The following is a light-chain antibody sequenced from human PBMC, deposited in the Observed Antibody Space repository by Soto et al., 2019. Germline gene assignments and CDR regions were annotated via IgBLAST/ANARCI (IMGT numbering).Light chain of an antibody. CDR1: QSVTNN. CDR2: GAS. J-gene: IGKJ3*01. Sequence: EIVMTQSPTTLSVSPGERATLSCRASQSVTNNLAWYQQRPGQAPRLLIRGASTRASGVPARFSGSGSGTDFTLTISSLQSEDFAVDYWQQYSDSPFTFGPGTKVDLK. V-gene: IGKV3-15*01. CDR3: QQYSDSPFT.